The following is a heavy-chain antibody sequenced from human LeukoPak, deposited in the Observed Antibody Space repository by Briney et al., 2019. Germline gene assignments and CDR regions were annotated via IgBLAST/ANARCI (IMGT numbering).Heavy chain of an antibody. CDR1: RGSISSYY. CDR3: ARVRVSSGSHPRYFDY. Sequence: PSETLSLTCTVSRGSISSYYWSWIRQPPGQGLEWIGYIYYSGSTDYNPSLKSRVNISVDTSKNQFSLKLSSVTAADTAVYFCARVRVSSGSHPRYFDYWGQGTLITVSS. CDR2: IYYSGST. V-gene: IGHV4-59*01. D-gene: IGHD3-22*01. J-gene: IGHJ4*02.